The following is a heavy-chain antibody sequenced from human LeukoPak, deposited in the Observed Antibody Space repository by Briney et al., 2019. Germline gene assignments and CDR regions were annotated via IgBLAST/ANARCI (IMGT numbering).Heavy chain of an antibody. V-gene: IGHV3-11*01. CDR2: ITSSGSTT. CDR3: ARAFHDAFDI. Sequence: GGSLRLSCAASGFTFSDYYMSWIRQAPGKGLEWVSYITSSGSTTYYADSVKGRFTISRDSAKNSLYLRVNSLRAEDTAVYYCARAFHDAFDIWGQGTMVTVSS. J-gene: IGHJ3*02. CDR1: GFTFSDYY.